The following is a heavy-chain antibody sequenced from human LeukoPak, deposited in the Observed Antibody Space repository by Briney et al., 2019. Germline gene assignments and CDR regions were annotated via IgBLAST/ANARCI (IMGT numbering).Heavy chain of an antibody. D-gene: IGHD3-10*01. CDR3: ARDDYYGSGRH. CDR2: INPNSGGT. J-gene: IGHJ1*01. V-gene: IGHV1-2*02. Sequence: ASVKVSCKASGYTFTGYYMHWVGRAPGQGLEWMGWINPNSGGTNYAQKFQGRVTMNRDTSISTAYMELSRLRSDDTAVYYCARDDYYGSGRHWGQGTLVTVSS. CDR1: GYTFTGYY.